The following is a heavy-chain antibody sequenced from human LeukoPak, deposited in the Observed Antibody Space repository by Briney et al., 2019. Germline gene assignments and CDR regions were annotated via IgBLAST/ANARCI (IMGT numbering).Heavy chain of an antibody. D-gene: IGHD6-13*01. J-gene: IGHJ4*02. CDR1: GFTFGSYS. CDR3: AKGSSWYYFDY. V-gene: IGHV3-21*01. CDR2: ISSSSSYI. Sequence: GGSLRLSCAASGFTFGSYSMSWVRQAPGKGLEWVSSISSSSSYIYYADSVKGRFTISRDNAKNSLYLQMNSLRAEDTAVYYCAKGSSWYYFDYWGQGTLVTVSS.